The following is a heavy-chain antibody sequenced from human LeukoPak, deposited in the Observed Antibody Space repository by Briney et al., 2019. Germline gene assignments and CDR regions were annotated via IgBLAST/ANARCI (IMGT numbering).Heavy chain of an antibody. V-gene: IGHV4-59*01. D-gene: IGHD6-13*01. J-gene: IGHJ3*02. CDR3: AGNRKQQLVVHAFDI. CDR1: GGSTSRYY. Sequence: PQTLSLTCTVSGGSTSRYYSSCIRHPPPKRLESIGDIYYSGSTNYNPSPKSRVTLSEDTPKNQFSLKLSSVTAAGTAAYFCAGNRKQQLVVHAFDIGGEGTIVTVSS. CDR2: IYYSGST.